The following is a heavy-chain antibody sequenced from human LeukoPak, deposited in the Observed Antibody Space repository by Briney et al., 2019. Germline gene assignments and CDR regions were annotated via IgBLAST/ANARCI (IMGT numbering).Heavy chain of an antibody. V-gene: IGHV5-51*01. J-gene: IGHJ4*02. D-gene: IGHD3-10*01. CDR2: IYPGDSDA. CDR3: ARLAITGLIKSHFDY. CDR1: GYNFSTYW. Sequence: GESLKISCKASGYNFSTYWIGWVRQMPGKGLEWMGIIYPGDSDAGYSPSFQGQVTISADKSINTAYLRWSSLKASDTAMFYCARLAITGLIKSHFDYWGQGTLVTVSS.